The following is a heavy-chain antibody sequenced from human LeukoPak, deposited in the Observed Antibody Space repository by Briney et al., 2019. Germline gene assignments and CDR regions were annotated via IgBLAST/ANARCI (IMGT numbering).Heavy chain of an antibody. J-gene: IGHJ4*02. V-gene: IGHV3-23*01. D-gene: IGHD4/OR15-4a*01. CDR1: GFTFSNYA. CDR3: ARADSTMVVWYFDY. Sequence: PGGSLRLSCAASGFTFSNYAMNWVRQAPGKGLEWLSGISASGGSTYYADSVKGRFTISRDNAKNSLYLQMNSLRAEDTAVYYCARADSTMVVWYFDYWGQGALVTVSS. CDR2: ISASGGST.